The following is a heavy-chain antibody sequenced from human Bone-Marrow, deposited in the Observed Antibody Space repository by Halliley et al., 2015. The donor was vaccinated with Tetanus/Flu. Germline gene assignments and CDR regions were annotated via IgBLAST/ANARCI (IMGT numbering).Heavy chain of an antibody. Sequence: SLRLSCAASGFTFSSYAMHWVRQAPGKGLEYVSAISSNGGSTYYANSGKGRFTISRDNSKNTLYLQMGSLRAEDMAVYYCARDLPAAMSYYYYGMDVWGQGTTVTVSS. CDR1: GFTFSSYA. J-gene: IGHJ6*02. V-gene: IGHV3-64*01. D-gene: IGHD2-2*01. CDR3: ARDLPAAMSYYYYGMDV. CDR2: ISSNGGST.